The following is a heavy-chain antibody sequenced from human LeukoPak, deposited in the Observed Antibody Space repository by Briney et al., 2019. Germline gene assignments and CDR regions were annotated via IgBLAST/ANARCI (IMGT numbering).Heavy chain of an antibody. CDR3: ARDVDV. CDR1: GGSISSYY. J-gene: IGHJ6*04. Sequence: SETLSLTCTVSGGSISSYYWSWIRQPPGKGLEWIGYIDYSGITIYNPSLKSRVTISVDTSKNQFSLKLSSVTAADTAVYYCARDVDVWGKGTTVTISS. V-gene: IGHV4-59*01. CDR2: IDYSGIT.